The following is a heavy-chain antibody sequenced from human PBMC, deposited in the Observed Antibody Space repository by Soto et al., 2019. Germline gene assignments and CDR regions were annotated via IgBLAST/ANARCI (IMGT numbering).Heavy chain of an antibody. D-gene: IGHD6-13*01. J-gene: IGHJ5*02. CDR1: GSTFSSYG. CDR3: ARSNISSSWLSDP. Sequence: GGSLRLSCAASGSTFSSYGMHWVRQAPGKGLEWVAGISYDGSNKYYADSVKGRFTISRDNSKNTLYLQMNSLRAEDTAVYYCARSNISSSWLSDPWGQGTLVTVSS. CDR2: ISYDGSNK. V-gene: IGHV3-30*03.